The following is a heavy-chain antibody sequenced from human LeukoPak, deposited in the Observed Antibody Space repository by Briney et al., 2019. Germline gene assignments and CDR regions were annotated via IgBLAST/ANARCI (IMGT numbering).Heavy chain of an antibody. J-gene: IGHJ4*02. CDR3: ARAARGTGIGQLSIDY. D-gene: IGHD1-7*01. Sequence: GGSLRLSCAASGFTFSSYWMSWVRQAPGKGLEWVANIKQDGSEKYYVDSVKGRFTISRDNAKNSLYLQMNSLRAEDTAVYYCARAARGTGIGQLSIDYWGQGTLVTVSS. CDR1: GFTFSSYW. V-gene: IGHV3-7*01. CDR2: IKQDGSEK.